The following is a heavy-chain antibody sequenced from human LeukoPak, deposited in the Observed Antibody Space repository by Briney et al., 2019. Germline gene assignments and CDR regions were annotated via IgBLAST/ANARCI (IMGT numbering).Heavy chain of an antibody. D-gene: IGHD6-13*01. V-gene: IGHV4-59*08. Sequence: GSLRLSCAASGFTFSSYAMSWVRQPPGKGLEWIGYIYYSGSTNYNPSLKSRVTISVDTSKNQFSLKLSSVTAADTAVYYCARLALAAAGNPDYYYYGMDVWGQGTTVTVSS. CDR2: IYYSGST. J-gene: IGHJ6*02. CDR3: ARLALAAAGNPDYYYYGMDV. CDR1: GFTFSSYA.